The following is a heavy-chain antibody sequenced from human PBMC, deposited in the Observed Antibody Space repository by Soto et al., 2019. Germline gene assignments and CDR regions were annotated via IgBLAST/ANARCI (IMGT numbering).Heavy chain of an antibody. Sequence: GPLTVSCKASGYTFTSYYMHWVRQAPGQGLEWMGIINPSGGSTSYAQKFQGRVTMTRDTSTSTVYMELSSLRSEDTAVYYCAIAAGTASIDDWGQGTLVTVSS. CDR3: AIAAGTASIDD. V-gene: IGHV1-46*01. CDR1: GYTFTSYY. D-gene: IGHD1-1*01. CDR2: INPSGGST. J-gene: IGHJ4*02.